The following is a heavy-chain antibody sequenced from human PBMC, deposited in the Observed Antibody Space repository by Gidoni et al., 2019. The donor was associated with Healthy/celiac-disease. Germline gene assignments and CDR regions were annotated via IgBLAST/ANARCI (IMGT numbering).Heavy chain of an antibody. D-gene: IGHD6-13*01. CDR2: IWYDGSNK. CDR3: ARAGIAAIYYYYMDV. J-gene: IGHJ6*03. Sequence: QVQLVASGGGVVQPGRSLRLSCAAAGFTFSSSGMHWVRQAPGKGLEWVAVIWYDGSNKYYADSVKGRFTISRDNSKNTLYLQMNSLRAEDTAVYYCARAGIAAIYYYYMDVWGKGTTVTVSS. V-gene: IGHV3-33*01. CDR1: GFTFSSSG.